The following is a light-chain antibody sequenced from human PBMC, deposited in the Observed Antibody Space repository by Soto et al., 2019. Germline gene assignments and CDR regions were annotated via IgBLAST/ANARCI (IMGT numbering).Light chain of an antibody. V-gene: IGKV1-39*01. CDR1: QDISSS. J-gene: IGKJ5*01. CDR3: QQSYSTPIT. Sequence: DIHMTHSPSXASSSVXXXXTXTXQASQDISSSLNWYQQKPGKAPKLLIYAASSLQSGVPSRFSGSGSGTDFTLTISSLQPEDFATYYCQQSYSTPITFGQGTRLQIK. CDR2: AAS.